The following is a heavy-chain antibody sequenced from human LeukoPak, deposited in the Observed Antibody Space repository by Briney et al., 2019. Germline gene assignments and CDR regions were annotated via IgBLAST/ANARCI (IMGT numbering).Heavy chain of an antibody. CDR1: GFTVSSNY. J-gene: IGHJ4*02. D-gene: IGHD5-18*01. V-gene: IGHV3-53*01. CDR3: ARESGYSYGLAGFFDY. Sequence: PGGSLRLSCAASGFTVSSNYMSWVRQAPGKGLEWVSVIYSDGRIHSADSVKGRFTISRDDSKNTLSLQMNSLRAEDTAVYYCARESGYSYGLAGFFDYWGRGTLVTVSS. CDR2: IYSDGRI.